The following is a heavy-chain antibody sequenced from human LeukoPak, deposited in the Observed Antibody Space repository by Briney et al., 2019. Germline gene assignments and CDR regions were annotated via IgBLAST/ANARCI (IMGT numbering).Heavy chain of an antibody. CDR1: GYTFSSYL. CDR3: ARPSTFYYDSSGYYFDY. V-gene: IGHV1-46*01. D-gene: IGHD3-22*01. J-gene: IGHJ4*02. Sequence: ASVKVSCKASGYTFSSYLMHWVRQAPGQGLEWMGIINPRGDSTNYAQKFQGRVTMTRDMSTSTVYMELSSLRSEDTAVYYCARPSTFYYDSSGYYFDYWGQGTPVTVSS. CDR2: INPRGDST.